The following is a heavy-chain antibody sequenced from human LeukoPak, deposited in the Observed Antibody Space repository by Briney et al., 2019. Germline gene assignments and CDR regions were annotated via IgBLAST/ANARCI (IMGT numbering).Heavy chain of an antibody. CDR2: IVVGSGNT. CDR3: AAGLYYYDNSGEFDS. V-gene: IGHV1-58*02. D-gene: IGHD3-22*01. Sequence: SVKVSCKASGFTFTGSAMQWLRQARGQRLEWIGWIVVGSGNTNYAQKFQERVTITRDMSTRTAYMELSSLRSEDTAVYYCAAGLYYYDNSGEFDSWGQGTLVTVSS. J-gene: IGHJ4*02. CDR1: GFTFTGSA.